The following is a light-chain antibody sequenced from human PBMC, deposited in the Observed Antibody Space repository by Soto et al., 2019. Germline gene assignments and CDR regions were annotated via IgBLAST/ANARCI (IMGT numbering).Light chain of an antibody. V-gene: IGKV3-20*01. Sequence: EIVLTQSPGTLSLSPGERATLSCRASQSVSSSYLAWYQQKPGQPPRLLIYGASSRATGIPDRFSGSGSGTDFTLTISRLEPEDFAVCYCQHYDSLQITFGQGTRLETK. CDR2: GAS. CDR1: QSVSSSY. J-gene: IGKJ5*01. CDR3: QHYDSLQIT.